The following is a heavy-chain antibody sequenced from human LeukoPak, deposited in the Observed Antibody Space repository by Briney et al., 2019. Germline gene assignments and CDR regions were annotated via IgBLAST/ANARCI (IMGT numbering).Heavy chain of an antibody. CDR3: ARENYDSSGYYYPPYDAFDI. J-gene: IGHJ3*02. V-gene: IGHV1-18*01. CDR1: GYTFTSYG. CDR2: ISAYNGNT. D-gene: IGHD3-22*01. Sequence: GASVKVSCKASGYTFTSYGISWVRQAPGQGLEWMGWISAYNGNTNYAQKLQGRVTMTTDTSTSTAYMELRSLRSDDTAVYYCARENYDSSGYYYPPYDAFDIWGQGTMVTVSS.